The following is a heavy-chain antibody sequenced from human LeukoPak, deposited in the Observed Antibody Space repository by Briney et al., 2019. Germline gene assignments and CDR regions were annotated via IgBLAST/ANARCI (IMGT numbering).Heavy chain of an antibody. Sequence: HPGGSLRLSCAASGFTFSSYGMHWVRQAPGKGLERVAVISYDGSNKYYADSVKGRFTISRDNSKNTLYLQMNSLRAEDTAVYYCAKDPRYCSSTTSGCWGQGTLVTVSS. V-gene: IGHV3-30*18. J-gene: IGHJ4*02. CDR2: ISYDGSNK. D-gene: IGHD2-2*01. CDR1: GFTFSSYG. CDR3: AKDPRYCSSTTSGC.